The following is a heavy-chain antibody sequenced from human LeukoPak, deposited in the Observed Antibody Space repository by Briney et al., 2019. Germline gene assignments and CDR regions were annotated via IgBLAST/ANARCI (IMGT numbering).Heavy chain of an antibody. V-gene: IGHV4-4*07. CDR2: VYTSGTT. Sequence: PSETLSLTCTVSGGSISTYSWSWIRQPAGKGLEWIGRVYTSGTTNYNPSLKSRVTMSVDTSKSHFSLKLSSVTAADTAVYYCARQSPYYDIWSGYFFDYWGQGTLVTVSS. CDR3: ARQSPYYDIWSGYFFDY. J-gene: IGHJ4*02. CDR1: GGSISTYS. D-gene: IGHD3-3*01.